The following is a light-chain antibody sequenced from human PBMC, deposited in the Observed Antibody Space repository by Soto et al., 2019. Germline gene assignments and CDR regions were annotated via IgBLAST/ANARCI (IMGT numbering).Light chain of an antibody. CDR3: QQYNNWPRT. V-gene: IGKV3D-15*01. J-gene: IGKJ3*01. CDR1: QSVSSSY. Sequence: EIVLTQSPGTLSLSPGERATRSCRGSQSVSSSYLAWYQQKPGQAPRLLIYGASTRATGIPAGFSGSGSGTEFTLTISSLQSEDFAVYYCQQYNNWPRTFGPGTKVDI. CDR2: GAS.